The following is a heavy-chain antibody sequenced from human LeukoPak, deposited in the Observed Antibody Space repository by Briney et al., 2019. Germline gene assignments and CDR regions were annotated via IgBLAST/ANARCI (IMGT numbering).Heavy chain of an antibody. CDR3: ARGSPFNWNVVSGNDY. Sequence: PSETLSLTCTVSGGSISSGGYYWSWIRQHPGKGLEWIGEINHSGSTNYNPSLKSRVTISVDTSKNQFSLKLSSVTAADTAVYYCARGSPFNWNVVSGNDYWGQGTLVTVSS. D-gene: IGHD1-1*01. CDR1: GGSISSGGYY. CDR2: INHSGST. J-gene: IGHJ4*02. V-gene: IGHV4-39*07.